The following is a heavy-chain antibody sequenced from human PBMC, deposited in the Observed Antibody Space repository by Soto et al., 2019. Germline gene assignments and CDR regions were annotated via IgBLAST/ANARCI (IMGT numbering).Heavy chain of an antibody. CDR1: GFTFSNAW. V-gene: IGHV3-15*01. Sequence: GGSLRLSCAASGFTFSNAWMSWVRQAPGKGLEWVGRIKSKTDGGKTDYAAPVKGRFTISRDDSKNTLYLQMNSLKTEDTAVYYCTTYYGDYFGGWFDPWGQGTLVTVSS. J-gene: IGHJ5*02. CDR3: TTYYGDYFGGWFDP. CDR2: IKSKTDGGKT. D-gene: IGHD4-17*01.